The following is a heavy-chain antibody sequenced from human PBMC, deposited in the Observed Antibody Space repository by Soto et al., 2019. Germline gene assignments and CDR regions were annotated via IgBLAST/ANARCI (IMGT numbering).Heavy chain of an antibody. CDR3: ASLSNYGDSRRFDY. Sequence: SETLSLTCTVSGGSTSSAAYYWTWIRQHPGKGLEWIGYIYYSGSTYYNPSLKSRVTISVDTSKNQFSLKLSSVTAADTAVYYCASLSNYGDSRRFDYWGQGTLVTVSS. CDR2: IYYSGST. V-gene: IGHV4-31*03. D-gene: IGHD4-17*01. CDR1: GGSTSSAAYY. J-gene: IGHJ4*02.